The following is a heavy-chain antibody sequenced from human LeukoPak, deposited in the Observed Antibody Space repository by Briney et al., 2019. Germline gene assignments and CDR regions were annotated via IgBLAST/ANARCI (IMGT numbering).Heavy chain of an antibody. D-gene: IGHD3-3*02. CDR2: ISGSGGST. Sequence: GGSLRLSCAASGFTFSSYAMSWVRQAPGKGLEWVSAISGSGGSTYYADSVKGRFTISRDNSKNTLYLQMNSLRAEDTAVYYCAKTPTAPNRIFGVVIRGLYFDYWGQGTLVTVSS. CDR1: GFTFSSYA. CDR3: AKTPTAPNRIFGVVIRGLYFDY. V-gene: IGHV3-23*01. J-gene: IGHJ4*02.